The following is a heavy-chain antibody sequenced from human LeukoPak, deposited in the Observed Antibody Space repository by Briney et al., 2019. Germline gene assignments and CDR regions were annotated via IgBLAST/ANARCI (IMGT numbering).Heavy chain of an antibody. V-gene: IGHV3-74*01. Sequence: GGSLRLSCAASGFTFSSYWMHWVRQAPGKGLVWVSRINTDGSSTSYADSVKGRFTISRDNAKNTLYLQMNSLRAEDTAVYYCARVGDCSGGSCLSYYYYYMDVWGEGTTVTVSS. CDR2: INTDGSST. J-gene: IGHJ6*03. D-gene: IGHD2-15*01. CDR3: ARVGDCSGGSCLSYYYYYMDV. CDR1: GFTFSSYW.